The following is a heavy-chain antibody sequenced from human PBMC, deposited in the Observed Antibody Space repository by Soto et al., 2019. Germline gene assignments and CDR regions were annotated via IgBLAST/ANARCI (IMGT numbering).Heavy chain of an antibody. CDR1: GGSISSSSYY. CDR3: AREYERITIFGVVTPFDY. CDR2: IYYSGST. D-gene: IGHD3-3*01. V-gene: IGHV4-39*02. Sequence: SETLSLTCTVSGGSISSSSYYWGWIRQPPGKGLEWIGSIYYSGSTYYNPSLKSRVTISVDTSKNQFSLKLSSVTAADTAVYYCAREYERITIFGVVTPFDYWGQGTLVTVSS. J-gene: IGHJ4*02.